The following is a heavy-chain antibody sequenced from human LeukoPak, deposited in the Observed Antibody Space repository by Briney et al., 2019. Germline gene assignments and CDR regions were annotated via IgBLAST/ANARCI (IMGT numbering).Heavy chain of an antibody. CDR3: AREIVGARRDGMDV. CDR1: GCTVSSNF. D-gene: IGHD1-26*01. J-gene: IGHJ6*02. V-gene: IGHV3-66*01. Sequence: GGSLRLSCAASGCTVSSNFMSWVRQAPGKGLEWISVIYSDGYTYYADSVNGRFTISRDNSQNTLYLQMNGLRDEDTAVYYCAREIVGARRDGMDVWGQGTTVTVSS. CDR2: IYSDGYT.